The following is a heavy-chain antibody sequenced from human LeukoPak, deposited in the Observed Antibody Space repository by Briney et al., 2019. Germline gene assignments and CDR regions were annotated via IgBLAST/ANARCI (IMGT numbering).Heavy chain of an antibody. D-gene: IGHD4-11*01. CDR1: GYTFTGYY. Sequence: ASVKVSCKASGYTFTGYYMHWVRQAPGQGLEWMGRINPNSGGTNYAQKFQGRVTMTRDTSVSPAYMELSRLRSDDTAVYYCARDRAGATVTTGDFWGQGTLVTVSS. CDR3: ARDRAGATVTTGDF. J-gene: IGHJ4*02. V-gene: IGHV1-2*06. CDR2: INPNSGGT.